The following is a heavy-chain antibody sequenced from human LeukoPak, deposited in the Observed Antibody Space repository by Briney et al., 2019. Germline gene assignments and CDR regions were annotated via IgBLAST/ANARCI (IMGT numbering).Heavy chain of an antibody. CDR2: VYRSGTT. J-gene: IGHJ3*02. V-gene: IGHV4-38-2*01. CDR3: ARGHTLAVDRREGDPFDI. D-gene: IGHD4-23*01. Sequence: SETLSLTCAVSGDSITSDYYWVWIRQPPEKGLEWIGNVYRSGTTYYNPSLKSRVTMSVDTATDQFSLKLISVTAADTAVYYCARGHTLAVDRREGDPFDIWGQGTMVIVS. CDR1: GDSITSDYY.